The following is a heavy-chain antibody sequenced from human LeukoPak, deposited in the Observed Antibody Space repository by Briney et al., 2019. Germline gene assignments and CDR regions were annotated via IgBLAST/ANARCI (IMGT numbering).Heavy chain of an antibody. V-gene: IGHV4-34*01. CDR1: GGSFSGYY. D-gene: IGHD3-10*01. J-gene: IGHJ4*02. Sequence: PSETLSLTCGVYGGSFSGYYWSWIRQPPGKGLEWIGEINRSGSTDYNPSLKSRVTISVDTSKNLFSLRLSSVTAADTAVYYCARGYDSGSCYRHWGQGTLVTVSS. CDR2: INRSGST. CDR3: ARGYDSGSCYRH.